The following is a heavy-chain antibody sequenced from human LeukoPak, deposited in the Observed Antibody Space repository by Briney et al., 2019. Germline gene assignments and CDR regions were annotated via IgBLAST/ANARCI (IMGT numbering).Heavy chain of an antibody. D-gene: IGHD2-15*01. CDR1: GGSFSGYY. CDR3: ARGSCSGGSCYLGY. CDR2: INHSGST. Sequence: SETLSLTCAVYGGSFSGYYWSWIRQPPGKGLEWIGEINHSGSTNYNPSLKSRVTISVDTSKNQFSLKLSSVTAADTAVYYCARGSCSGGSCYLGYRGQGTLVTVSS. V-gene: IGHV4-34*01. J-gene: IGHJ4*02.